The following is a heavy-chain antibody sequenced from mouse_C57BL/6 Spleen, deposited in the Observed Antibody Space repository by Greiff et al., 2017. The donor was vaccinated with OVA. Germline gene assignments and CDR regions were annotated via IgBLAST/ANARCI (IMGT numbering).Heavy chain of an antibody. D-gene: IGHD4-1*01. V-gene: IGHV1-50*01. CDR3: ARSLGQNFDY. Sequence: QVQLKQPGAELVKPGASVKLSCKASGYTFTSYWMQWVKQRPGQGLEWIGEIDPSDSYTNYNQKFKGKATLTVDTSSSTAYMQLSSLTSEDSAVYYCARSLGQNFDYWGQGTTLTVSS. CDR2: IDPSDSYT. J-gene: IGHJ2*01. CDR1: GYTFTSYW.